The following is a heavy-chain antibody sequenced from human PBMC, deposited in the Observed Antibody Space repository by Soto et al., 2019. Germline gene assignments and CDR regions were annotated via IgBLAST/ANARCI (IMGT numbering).Heavy chain of an antibody. CDR3: ARIGCSSTSCTYYYYYYMDV. D-gene: IGHD2-2*01. J-gene: IGHJ6*03. V-gene: IGHV1-8*01. CDR2: MNPNSGNT. Sequence: EASVKVSCKASGYTFTSYDINWVRQATRQGLEWMGWMNPNSGNTGYAQKFQGRVTMTRNTSISTAYMELSSLRSEDTAVYYCARIGCSSTSCTYYYYYYMDVWGKGTTVTVSS. CDR1: GYTFTSYD.